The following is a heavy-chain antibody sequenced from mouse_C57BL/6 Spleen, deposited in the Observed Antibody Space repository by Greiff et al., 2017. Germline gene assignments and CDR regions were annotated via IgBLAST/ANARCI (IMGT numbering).Heavy chain of an antibody. D-gene: IGHD2-1*01. CDR2: IYPRSGNT. CDR1: GYTFTSYG. Sequence: QVQLQQSGAELARPGASVKLSCKASGYTFTSYGISWVKQRTGQGLEWIGEIYPRSGNTYSNEKFKGKATLTADKSSSTAYMELRSLTSADSAVYFCARGGMVTPFAYWGQGTLVTVSA. V-gene: IGHV1-81*01. CDR3: ARGGMVTPFAY. J-gene: IGHJ3*01.